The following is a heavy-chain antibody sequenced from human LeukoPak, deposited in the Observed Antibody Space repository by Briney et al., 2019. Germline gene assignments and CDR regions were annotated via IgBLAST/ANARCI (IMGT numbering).Heavy chain of an antibody. CDR3: ARDRLVNPIYDYYYGMDV. CDR2: ISSSGTMT. V-gene: IGHV3-48*03. Sequence: GGSLRLSCAASGFTFSNYGMTWVRQAPGKGLEWLSHISSSGTMTYYADSVKGRFTSSRDDARNSVYLQMNSLSVEDTAVYYCARDRLVNPIYDYYYGMDVWGLGTTVIVSS. D-gene: IGHD4-23*01. CDR1: GFTFSNYG. J-gene: IGHJ6*02.